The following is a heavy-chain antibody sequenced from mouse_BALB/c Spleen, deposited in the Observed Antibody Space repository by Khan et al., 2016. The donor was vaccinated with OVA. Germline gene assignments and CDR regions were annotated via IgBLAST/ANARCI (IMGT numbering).Heavy chain of an antibody. J-gene: IGHJ2*01. D-gene: IGHD1-1*01. V-gene: IGHV3-2*02. Sequence: EVKLLESGPGLVKPSQSLSLTCTVTGYSITSDYAWNWIRQFPGNKLEWMGFLSYSGNTNYNPSLKSRITITRNTSKNQFFLQLNSVTTEDTATYYCARVYGGDFDYWGQGTTLTVSS. CDR3: ARVYGGDFDY. CDR1: GYSITSDYA. CDR2: LSYSGNT.